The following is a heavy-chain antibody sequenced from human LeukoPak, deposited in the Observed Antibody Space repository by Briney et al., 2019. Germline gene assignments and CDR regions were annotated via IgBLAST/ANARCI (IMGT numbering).Heavy chain of an antibody. CDR1: EG. V-gene: IGHV3-20*04. Sequence: PGGSLRLSCAVSEGMSWARQAPGKGPEWVSGINWDGGSTGYADSVKGRFTISRDNAKNFLYLQMNSLRAEDTALYYCARTVSSAGWSDDAFDIWGQGTMVTVSS. CDR2: INWDGGST. J-gene: IGHJ3*02. CDR3: ARTVSSAGWSDDAFDI. D-gene: IGHD6-19*01.